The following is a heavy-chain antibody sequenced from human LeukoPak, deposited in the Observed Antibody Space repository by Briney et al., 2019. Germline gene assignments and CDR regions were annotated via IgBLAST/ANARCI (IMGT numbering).Heavy chain of an antibody. J-gene: IGHJ4*02. Sequence: ASVKVSCKASGYTFTSFGISWVRQAPGQGLEWMGWISAYNGNTNYAQKFQGRVTMTRDTSISTAYMELSRLRSDDTAVYYCASLHYDSSGYTFDYWGQGTLVTVSS. CDR1: GYTFTSFG. CDR2: ISAYNGNT. V-gene: IGHV1-18*01. D-gene: IGHD3-22*01. CDR3: ASLHYDSSGYTFDY.